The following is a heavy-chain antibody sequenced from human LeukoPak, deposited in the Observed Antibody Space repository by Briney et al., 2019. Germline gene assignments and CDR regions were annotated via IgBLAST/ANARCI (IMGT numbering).Heavy chain of an antibody. D-gene: IGHD5-18*01. CDR2: IIPIFGTA. CDR3: ARVSGYSYGYTDY. Sequence: SVKVSCKASGGTFSSYAISWVRQAPGQGLEWMGRIIPIFGTANYAQKFQGRVTITTDESTSTAYMELRSLRSDDTAVYYCARVSGYSYGYTDYWGQGTLVTVSS. V-gene: IGHV1-69*05. J-gene: IGHJ4*02. CDR1: GGTFSSYA.